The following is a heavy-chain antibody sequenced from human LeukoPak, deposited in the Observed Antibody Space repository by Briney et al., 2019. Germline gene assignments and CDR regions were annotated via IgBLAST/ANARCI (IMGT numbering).Heavy chain of an antibody. Sequence: GGSLRLSCEASGFTVTSNYMSWVRQAPGKGLEWVSVIYNDCRTYYADSVKGRFTISRDNSKNTLYLQMDSLSAEDTAVYHCARESNSGYYSSYWGQGTLVTVSS. CDR2: IYNDCRT. D-gene: IGHD3-22*01. CDR3: ARESNSGYYSSY. V-gene: IGHV3-66*01. CDR1: GFTVTSNY. J-gene: IGHJ4*02.